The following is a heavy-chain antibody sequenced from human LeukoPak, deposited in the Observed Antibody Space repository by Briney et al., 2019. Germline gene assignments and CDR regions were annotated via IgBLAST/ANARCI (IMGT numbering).Heavy chain of an antibody. CDR3: ARDITGSSGFFKDAFDI. J-gene: IGHJ3*02. V-gene: IGHV1-69*05. CDR1: GGTFNNYA. CDR2: IFPIFNTA. Sequence: SVKVSCKVSGGTFNNYAIHWVRQAPGQGLEWMGRIFPIFNTADYAQKFQGRVTITTDESTNTAYMELSSLRSEDTAMYYCARDITGSSGFFKDAFDIWGLGTEVTVSS. D-gene: IGHD3-22*01.